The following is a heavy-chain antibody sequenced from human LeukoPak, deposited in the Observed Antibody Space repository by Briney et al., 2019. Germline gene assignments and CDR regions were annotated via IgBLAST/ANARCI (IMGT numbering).Heavy chain of an antibody. J-gene: IGHJ1*01. D-gene: IGHD4-11*01. Sequence: ASVKVSCKASGYTFTGYYIHWLRQAPGQGLEWMGWINPNHGDTNYAQKFQGRDTMTRDTSISTAYVGLSRLRSDDTAVYYCARDKAVTTELTQYFQHWGQGTLVTVSS. CDR1: GYTFTGYY. CDR3: ARDKAVTTELTQYFQH. V-gene: IGHV1-2*02. CDR2: INPNHGDT.